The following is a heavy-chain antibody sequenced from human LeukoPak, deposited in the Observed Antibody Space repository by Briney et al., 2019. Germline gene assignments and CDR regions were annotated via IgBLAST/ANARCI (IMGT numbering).Heavy chain of an antibody. CDR2: INHSGST. CDR1: GGSFSGYY. V-gene: IGHV4-34*01. D-gene: IGHD4-11*01. CDR3: ARGRYSNYANDY. Sequence: SETLSLTCAVYGGSFSGYYWSWIRQPPGKGLEWIGEINHSGSTNYNPSLKSRVTISVDTSKSQFSLKLSSVTAADTAVYYCARGRYSNYANDYWGQGTLVTVSS. J-gene: IGHJ4*02.